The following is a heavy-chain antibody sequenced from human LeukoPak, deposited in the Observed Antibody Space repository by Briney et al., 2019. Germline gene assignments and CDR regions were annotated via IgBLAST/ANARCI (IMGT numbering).Heavy chain of an antibody. J-gene: IGHJ4*02. CDR1: GFTFSSYA. V-gene: IGHV3-23*01. CDR2: ISGSGGST. Sequence: GGSLRLSCAASGFTFSSYAMSWVRQAPGKGLEWVSAISGSGGSTYYADSVKGRFTISRDNSKNTLYLQMNSLRAEDTDVYYCAKSTYSSGWSWDYWGQGTLVTVSS. CDR3: AKSTYSSGWSWDY. D-gene: IGHD6-19*01.